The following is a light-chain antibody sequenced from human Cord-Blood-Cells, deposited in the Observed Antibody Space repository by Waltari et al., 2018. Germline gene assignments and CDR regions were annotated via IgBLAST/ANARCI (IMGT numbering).Light chain of an antibody. CDR1: QSISIY. Sequence: DIQMTQSPSSLSASVGDRITITCRASQSISIYINWYQQKPGRAPKLLIYDASSLQSGVPSMFSGSGSWTDFTLTISRLQPEDFATYYCQQSYRTPPYTFGQGTKLEIK. CDR2: DAS. J-gene: IGKJ2*01. CDR3: QQSYRTPPYT. V-gene: IGKV1-39*01.